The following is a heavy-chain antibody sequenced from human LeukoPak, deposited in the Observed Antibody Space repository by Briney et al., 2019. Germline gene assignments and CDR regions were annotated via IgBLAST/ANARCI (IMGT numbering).Heavy chain of an antibody. D-gene: IGHD1-26*01. V-gene: IGHV3-74*01. CDR2: FTSDGSST. CDR1: GFTLSNYA. Sequence: PGGSLRLSCAASGFTLSNYAMYWVRQAPGKGLVWVSRFTSDGSSTIYADSVKGRFTVSRDIAKNPLYLQMNSLRAEDTAVYYCARAQMGVPTDCWGQGTLVTVSS. CDR3: ARAQMGVPTDC. J-gene: IGHJ4*02.